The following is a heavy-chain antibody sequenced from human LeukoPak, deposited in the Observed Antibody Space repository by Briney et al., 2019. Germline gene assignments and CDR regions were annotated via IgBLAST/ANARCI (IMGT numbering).Heavy chain of an antibody. D-gene: IGHD3-9*01. J-gene: IGHJ4*02. Sequence: ASVTVSCKASGYTFTGYYMHWVRQAPGQGLEWMGWINPNSGGTNYAQKFQGRVTMTRDTSISTAYMELSRLRSDDTAVYYCARGRLLRYFDWLLGYWGQGTLVTVSS. CDR1: GYTFTGYY. CDR2: INPNSGGT. V-gene: IGHV1-2*02. CDR3: ARGRLLRYFDWLLGY.